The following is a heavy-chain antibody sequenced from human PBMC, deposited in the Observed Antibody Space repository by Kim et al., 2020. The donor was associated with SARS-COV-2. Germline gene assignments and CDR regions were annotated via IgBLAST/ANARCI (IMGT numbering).Heavy chain of an antibody. D-gene: IGHD6-19*01. V-gene: IGHV3-30*04. CDR1: GFTFSSYA. J-gene: IGHJ6*02. CDR2: ISYDGSNK. Sequence: GGSLRLSCAASGFTFSSYAMHWVRQAPGKGLEWVAVISYDGSNKYYADSVKGRFTISRDNSKNTLYLQMNSLRAEDTAVYYCASDQANRGIAVAGYYYYGMDVWGQGTTVTVSS. CDR3: ASDQANRGIAVAGYYYYGMDV.